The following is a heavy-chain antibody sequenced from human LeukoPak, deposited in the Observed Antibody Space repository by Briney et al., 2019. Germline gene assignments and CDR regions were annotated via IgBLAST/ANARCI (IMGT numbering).Heavy chain of an antibody. CDR3: AKDFKWSLDY. CDR1: GFTFSSYS. CDR2: IRYDGSTD. J-gene: IGHJ4*01. V-gene: IGHV3-30*02. D-gene: IGHD2-15*01. Sequence: PGGSLRLSCAAPGFTFSSYSMNWVRQAPGKGLEWVAHIRYDGSTDYYADSVKGRFTVSSDTSKNTLYLQMNSLRPEDTAVYYCAKDFKWSLDYWGQGTLVTVSS.